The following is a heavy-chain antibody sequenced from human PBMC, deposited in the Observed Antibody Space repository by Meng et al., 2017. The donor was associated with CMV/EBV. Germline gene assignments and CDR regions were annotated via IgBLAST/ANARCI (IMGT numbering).Heavy chain of an antibody. Sequence: LTCAASGITVSRHYMSWVRQAPGKGLEWVSVIYSGGSTYYADSVKGRFTISRDNSKNTLYLQMNSLRAEDTAVYYCARGIPPVRYYYDSSGSDYWGQGTLVTVSS. V-gene: IGHV3-66*02. J-gene: IGHJ4*02. D-gene: IGHD3-22*01. CDR2: IYSGGST. CDR3: ARGIPPVRYYYDSSGSDY. CDR1: GITVSRHY.